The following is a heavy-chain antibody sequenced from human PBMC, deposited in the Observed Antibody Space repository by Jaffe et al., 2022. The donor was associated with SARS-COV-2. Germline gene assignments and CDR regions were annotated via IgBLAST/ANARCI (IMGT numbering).Heavy chain of an antibody. V-gene: IGHV4-59*01. CDR2: IYYSGST. Sequence: QVQLQESGPGLVKPSETLSLTCTVSGGSISSYYWSWIRQPPGKGLEWIGYIYYSGSTKYNPSLKSRVTISVDTSKNQFSLKLSSVTAADTAVYYCARAGGIGFGETYYHGMDVWGQGTTVTVSS. CDR3: ARAGGIGFGETYYHGMDV. J-gene: IGHJ6*02. CDR1: GGSISSYY. D-gene: IGHD3-10*01.